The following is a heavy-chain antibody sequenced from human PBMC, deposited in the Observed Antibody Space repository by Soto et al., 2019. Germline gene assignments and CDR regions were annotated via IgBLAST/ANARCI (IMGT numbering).Heavy chain of an antibody. CDR1: GGSISISSNY. Sequence: QLQLQESGPGLVKPSETLSLTCTVSGGSISISSNYWGWIRQPPGKGREWIGGIYYSGSTYYTPSLKSRVTMSVDTSKNQFSLKLSSVTAAETAVYYCARQTGSRSSFYYYYYYMDVWGKGTTVTVSS. CDR2: IYYSGST. CDR3: ARQTGSRSSFYYYYYYMDV. J-gene: IGHJ6*03. V-gene: IGHV4-39*01. D-gene: IGHD6-6*01.